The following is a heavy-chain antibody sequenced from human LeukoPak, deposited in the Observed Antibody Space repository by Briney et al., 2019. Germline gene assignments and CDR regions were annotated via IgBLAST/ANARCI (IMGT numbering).Heavy chain of an antibody. CDR1: GYTFTGYY. J-gene: IGHJ4*02. CDR2: INPNSGGT. V-gene: IGHV1-2*02. Sequence: ASVKVSCKASGYTFTGYYMHWVRQAPGQGLEWMGWINPNSGGTNYAQKFQGRVTMTRDTSISTAYMELSSLRSEDMAVYYCARDRAVTAAALDYWGQGTLVTVSS. CDR3: ARDRAVTAAALDY. D-gene: IGHD2-21*02.